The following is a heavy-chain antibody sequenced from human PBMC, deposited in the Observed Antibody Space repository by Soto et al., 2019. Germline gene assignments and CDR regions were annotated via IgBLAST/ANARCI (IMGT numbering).Heavy chain of an antibody. D-gene: IGHD3-10*01. CDR1: GGSISSYY. J-gene: IGHJ4*02. V-gene: IGHV4-59*12. CDR3: ARSTGYHGSGSYCFDY. CDR2: IYYSGST. Sequence: SETLSLTCTVSGGSISSYYWSWIRQPPGKGLEWIGYIYYSGSTNYNPSLKSRVTMSVDTSKSQFSLKLSSVTAADTSVYYCARSTGYHGSGSYCFDYWGQGTLVTVSS.